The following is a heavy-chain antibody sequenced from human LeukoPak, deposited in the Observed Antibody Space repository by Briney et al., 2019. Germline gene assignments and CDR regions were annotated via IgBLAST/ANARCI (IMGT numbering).Heavy chain of an antibody. CDR1: GFSFSSYA. Sequence: GGSLRLSCGASGFSFSSYAMSWVRQAPGKGPEWVSAISAAGDSTFYADYVKGRLTISRDNSKSTLDLQMNSLRAEDTAVYYCAKGWPIAGDIKDWFESWSQGTLVTVSS. CDR3: AKGWPIAGDIKDWFES. CDR2: ISAAGDST. V-gene: IGHV3-23*01. D-gene: IGHD6-13*01. J-gene: IGHJ5*01.